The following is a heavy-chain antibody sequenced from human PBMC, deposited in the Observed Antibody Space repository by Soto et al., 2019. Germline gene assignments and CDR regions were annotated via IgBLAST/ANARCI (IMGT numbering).Heavy chain of an antibody. CDR2: ISAYNGNT. J-gene: IGHJ6*02. V-gene: IGHV1-18*01. D-gene: IGHD3-10*01. Sequence: QVQLVQSGAEVKKPGASVKVSCKASGYTFTSYGISWVRQAPGQGLEWMGWISAYNGNTNYAQKLQGRVTMTTDTSXXTAYMELRSLRADDTAVYYGARLGASGGCYYGMDVWGQGTTVTVSS. CDR3: ARLGASGGCYYGMDV. CDR1: GYTFTSYG.